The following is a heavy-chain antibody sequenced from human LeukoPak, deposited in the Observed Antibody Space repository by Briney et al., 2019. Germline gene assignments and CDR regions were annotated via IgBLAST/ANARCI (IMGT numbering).Heavy chain of an antibody. CDR1: GGSISTYY. D-gene: IGHD1-26*01. CDR2: IYYSGNA. CDR3: ARVGSGNFDY. J-gene: IGHJ4*02. V-gene: IGHV4-59*01. Sequence: SETLSLTCTVSGGSISTYYWSWLRQPPGKGLEWIGYIYYSGNANYNPSLKSRVTISVDTSKNQFSLKLSSVTAADTAMYYCARVGSGNFDYWGQGTLVTVSS.